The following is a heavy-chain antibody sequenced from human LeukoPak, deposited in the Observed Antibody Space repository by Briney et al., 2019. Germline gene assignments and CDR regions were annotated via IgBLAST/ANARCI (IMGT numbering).Heavy chain of an antibody. Sequence: GGSLRLSCAASGFTFSSYAVSWGRQAPEKGLGWVSAISDAYSLIYYADPVKHRFTPSRDNSKNTLYLQMNSLRVGETAVYYCAKSIEDTTYYDYWGQGTLVTVSS. CDR3: AKSIEDTTYYDY. D-gene: IGHD2-15*01. CDR2: ISDAYSLI. J-gene: IGHJ4*02. CDR1: GFTFSSYA. V-gene: IGHV3-23*01.